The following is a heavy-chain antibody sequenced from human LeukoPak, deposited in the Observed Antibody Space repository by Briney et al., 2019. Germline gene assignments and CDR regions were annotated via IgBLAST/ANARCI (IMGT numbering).Heavy chain of an antibody. J-gene: IGHJ4*02. CDR2: INPNSGGT. D-gene: IGHD3-22*01. Sequence: GASVKVSCKASGYTFTGHYMHWVRQAPGQGLEWMGWINPNSGGTNYAQKFQGRVTMTRDTSISTAYMELSRLRSDDTAVYYCARGGTYYYDSSGYYFDYWGQGTLVTVSS. V-gene: IGHV1-2*02. CDR3: ARGGTYYYDSSGYYFDY. CDR1: GYTFTGHY.